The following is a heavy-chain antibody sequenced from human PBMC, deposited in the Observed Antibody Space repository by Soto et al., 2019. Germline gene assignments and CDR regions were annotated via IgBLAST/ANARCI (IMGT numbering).Heavy chain of an antibody. Sequence: SVKVSCKASGGTFSSYAISWVRQAPGQGLEWMGGIIPIFGTVNYAQKFQGRVTITADESTSTAYMELSSLRSEDTAVYYCARHYDSSGYSGHFDYWGQGTLVTVSS. CDR2: IIPIFGTV. CDR1: GGTFSSYA. CDR3: ARHYDSSGYSGHFDY. J-gene: IGHJ4*02. V-gene: IGHV1-69*13. D-gene: IGHD3-22*01.